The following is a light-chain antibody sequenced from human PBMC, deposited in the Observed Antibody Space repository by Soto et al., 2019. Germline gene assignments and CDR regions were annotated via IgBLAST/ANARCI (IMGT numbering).Light chain of an antibody. CDR1: QSISNS. Sequence: DIQMTQSPSSLSASVGDRVTITCRESQSISNSLNWYQQKPGKAPKLLIYAASSLQSGVPSRFSGSGSGTDFTLTSSSLQPEDFATYYCQQSYSTPRTFGQGTKVEIK. J-gene: IGKJ1*01. CDR2: AAS. CDR3: QQSYSTPRT. V-gene: IGKV1-39*01.